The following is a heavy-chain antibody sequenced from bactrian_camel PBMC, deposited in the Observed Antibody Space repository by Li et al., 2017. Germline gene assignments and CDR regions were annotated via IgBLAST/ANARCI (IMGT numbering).Heavy chain of an antibody. D-gene: IGHD5*01. CDR3: AAKSAYQCGYFGNYNY. V-gene: IGHV3S40*01. CDR2: INSSGGST. J-gene: IGHJ4*01. Sequence: VQLVESGGGLVQPGGSLRLSCAASGFPFSSYGMSWVRQALGKGLEWVSGINSSGGSTYYADSVKGRFTISKDNAKNTMTLQMDSLNTEDTALYYCAAKSAYQCGYFGNYNYWGRGTQVTVS. CDR1: GFPFSSYG.